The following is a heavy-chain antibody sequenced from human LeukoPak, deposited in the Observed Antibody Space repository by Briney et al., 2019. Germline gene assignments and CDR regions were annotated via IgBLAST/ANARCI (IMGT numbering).Heavy chain of an antibody. Sequence: GGSLRLSCAASGFSFSTYAMSWVRQAPGKGLEWVSGITGRTSSTYYADSVKGRFTISRDSSKNTLYLQMNSLRAEDTVVYYCTKKVRDTSGYYYAFDHWGQGALVTVSS. D-gene: IGHD3-22*01. CDR3: TKKVRDTSGYYYAFDH. J-gene: IGHJ4*02. CDR2: ITGRTSST. V-gene: IGHV3-23*01. CDR1: GFSFSTYA.